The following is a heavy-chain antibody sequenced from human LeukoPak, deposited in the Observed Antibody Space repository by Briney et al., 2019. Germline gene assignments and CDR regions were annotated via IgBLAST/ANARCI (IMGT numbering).Heavy chain of an antibody. D-gene: IGHD6-19*01. CDR1: GFTFSSYG. V-gene: IGHV3-33*01. CDR3: AREPGSSAKAFDI. J-gene: IGHJ3*02. CDR2: IWYDGSNK. Sequence: PGGSLRLPCAASGFTFSSYGMHWVRQAPGKGLEWVAVIWYDGSNKYYADSVKGRFTISRDNSKNTLYLQMNSLRAEDTAVYCCAREPGSSAKAFDIWGQGTMVTVSS.